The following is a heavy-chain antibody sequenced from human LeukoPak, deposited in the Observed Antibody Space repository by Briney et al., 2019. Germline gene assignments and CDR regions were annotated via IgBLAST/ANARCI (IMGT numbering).Heavy chain of an antibody. D-gene: IGHD3-16*01. CDR2: IYSGGST. CDR1: GFTVSSNY. V-gene: IGHV3-53*01. J-gene: IGHJ6*02. Sequence: GGSLRLSCAASGFTVSSNYMSWVRQAPGKGLEWVSVIYSGGSTYYAGSVKGRFTISRDNSKHKLYLQMNSLRAEDTAVYYCARARLKRGGYGMDVWGQGTTVTVSS. CDR3: ARARLKRGGYGMDV.